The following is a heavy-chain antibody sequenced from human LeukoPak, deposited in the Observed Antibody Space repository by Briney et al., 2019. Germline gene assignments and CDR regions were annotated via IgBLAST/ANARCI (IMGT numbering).Heavy chain of an antibody. CDR1: GYSISSGHY. CDR2: IYHSGST. J-gene: IGHJ4*02. Sequence: SETLSLTCTVSGYSISSGHYWGWIRQPPGKGLEWTGSIYHSGSTYHNPSLKRRVTISVDTSKNQFSLNLTSVTAADTAVYYCARSGSSGWYLEFEYWGQGTLVTVSS. V-gene: IGHV4-38-2*02. CDR3: ARSGSSGWYLEFEY. D-gene: IGHD6-19*01.